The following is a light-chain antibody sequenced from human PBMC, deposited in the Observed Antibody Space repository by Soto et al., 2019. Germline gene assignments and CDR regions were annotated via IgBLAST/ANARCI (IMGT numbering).Light chain of an antibody. CDR1: SSDVGGYNY. Sequence: QSALTQPASVSGSPGQSITISCTGTSSDVGGYNYVSWYQQHPGKAPKLMIYDVSNRPSGVSNRFSGSKSGNTASLTISGLQAEDEADYYCRSYTSSSTFYVFGTGTKVT. V-gene: IGLV2-14*01. J-gene: IGLJ1*01. CDR2: DVS. CDR3: RSYTSSSTFYV.